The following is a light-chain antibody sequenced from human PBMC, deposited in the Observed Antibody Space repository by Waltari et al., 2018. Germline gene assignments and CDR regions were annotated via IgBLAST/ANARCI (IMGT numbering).Light chain of an antibody. CDR3: QSYDISLSSVV. J-gene: IGLJ2*01. V-gene: IGLV1-40*01. Sequence: QYVLTQPPSVSGAPGQGVTSSCTGRSTNIGAGLNVHRYQPLPGTAPKLLIYVNSNRPSGCPDRFSGSKSGTSASLAITGLQAEDEADYYCQSYDISLSSVVFGGGTTLTVL. CDR2: VNS. CDR1: STNIGAGLN.